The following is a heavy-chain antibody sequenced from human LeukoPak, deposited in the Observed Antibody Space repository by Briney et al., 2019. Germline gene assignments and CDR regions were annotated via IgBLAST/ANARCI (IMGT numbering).Heavy chain of an antibody. J-gene: IGHJ4*02. CDR1: GGSFSGYY. CDR3: ASGGYSYDY. V-gene: IGHV4-34*01. D-gene: IGHD5-18*01. Sequence: PSETLSLTCAVYGGSFSGYYWSWIRQPPGKGLEWIGEINHSGSTNYKPSLKSRVTISVDTSKNQFSLKLSSVTAADTAVYYCASGGYSYDYWGQGTLVTVSS. CDR2: INHSGST.